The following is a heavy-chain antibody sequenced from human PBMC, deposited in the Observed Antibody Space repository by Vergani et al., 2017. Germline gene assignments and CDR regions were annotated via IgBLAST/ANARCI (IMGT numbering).Heavy chain of an antibody. J-gene: IGHJ3*01. Sequence: QITLKESGPTRVRPTETLTLTCSFSGFSLATSGVGVTWIRQSPGKALEWLAFVYWNDDERYSPSLKSRVTITKDTSKNEVILTMATMDPVDTATYYCVHRLGYFDWDGAFDVWGPGTMVTVSS. D-gene: IGHD3-9*01. CDR1: GFSLATSGVG. CDR3: VHRLGYFDWDGAFDV. CDR2: VYWNDDE. V-gene: IGHV2-5*01.